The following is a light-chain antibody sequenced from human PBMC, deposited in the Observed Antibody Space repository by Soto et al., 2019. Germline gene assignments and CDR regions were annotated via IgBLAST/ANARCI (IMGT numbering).Light chain of an antibody. CDR2: WAS. V-gene: IGKV4-1*01. CDR3: QQYYSTPWT. CDR1: QSVLYSSNNKNY. Sequence: DIVMTQSPDSLAVSLGERATINCKSSQSVLYSSNNKNYLAWYQQKPGQSPKLLIYWASTRESGVPDRFSGSGSGTDFTLTISSLHAEDVAVYYCQQYYSTPWTFGQGTKVEIK. J-gene: IGKJ1*01.